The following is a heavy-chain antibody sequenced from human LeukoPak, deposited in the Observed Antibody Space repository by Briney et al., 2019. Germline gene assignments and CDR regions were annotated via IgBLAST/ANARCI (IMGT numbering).Heavy chain of an antibody. CDR1: GFTFSSYA. V-gene: IGHV3-23*01. D-gene: IGHD4-4*01. CDR2: ISGSGGST. Sequence: GGSLRLSCAASGFTFSSYAMSWVRQAPGKGLEWVSAISGSGGSTYYADSVKGRFTISRDNAKNSLYLQMNSLRAEDTAVYYCASAGLQLYYYYYGMDVWGQGTTVTVSS. J-gene: IGHJ6*02. CDR3: ASAGLQLYYYYYGMDV.